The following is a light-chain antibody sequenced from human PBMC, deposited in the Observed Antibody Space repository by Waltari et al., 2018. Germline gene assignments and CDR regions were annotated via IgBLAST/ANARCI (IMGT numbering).Light chain of an antibody. CDR2: AAS. V-gene: IGKV1-39*01. CDR1: QSISNY. J-gene: IGKJ2*01. CDR3: RQSYSTPYT. Sequence: DIQMTQSPFSLSASVGDRVTITCRASQSISNYLNWYQQKPGKAPKLLMYAASSLQSGVPSRFSGSGSGTAFTLTISSLQPEDFATYYCRQSYSTPYTFGQGTKLEIK.